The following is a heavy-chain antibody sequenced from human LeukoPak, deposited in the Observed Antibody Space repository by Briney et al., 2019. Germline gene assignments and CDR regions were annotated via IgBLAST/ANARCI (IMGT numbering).Heavy chain of an antibody. V-gene: IGHV1-18*01. CDR3: ARVRSYYDSSGYYTLDY. CDR2: ISAYNGNT. CDR1: GYTFTSYG. J-gene: IGHJ4*02. Sequence: EASVKVSRKASGYTFTSYGISWVRQAPGQGLEWMGWISAYNGNTNYAQKLQGRVTMTTDTSTSTAYMELRSLRSDDTAVYYCARVRSYYDSSGYYTLDYWGQGTLVTVSS. D-gene: IGHD3-22*01.